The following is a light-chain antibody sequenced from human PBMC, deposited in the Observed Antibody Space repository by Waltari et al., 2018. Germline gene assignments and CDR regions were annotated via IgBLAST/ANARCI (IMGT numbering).Light chain of an antibody. CDR1: QSVGRS. J-gene: IGKJ1*01. Sequence: DIVFTQSPGTLSLSPGERAALSCRASQSVGRSLAWYQHNPGQAPRLLIYGASIRATGIPDRFSGGGSGTDFSLTISRLEPEDFAAYHCQHYVRLPVTFGQGTKVEIK. CDR3: QHYVRLPVT. V-gene: IGKV3-20*01. CDR2: GAS.